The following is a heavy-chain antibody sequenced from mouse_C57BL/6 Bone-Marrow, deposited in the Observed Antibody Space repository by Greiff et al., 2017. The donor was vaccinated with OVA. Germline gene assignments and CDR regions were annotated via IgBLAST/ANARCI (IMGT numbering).Heavy chain of an antibody. CDR3: ASGITTVVPYYFDY. CDR2: INPNYGTT. CDR1: GYSFTDYN. D-gene: IGHD1-1*01. J-gene: IGHJ2*01. V-gene: IGHV1-39*01. Sequence: EVQLQQSGPELVKPGASVKISCKASGYSFTDYNMTWVKQSNGKSLEWIGVINPNYGTTSYNQKFKGKATLTVDQSSSTAYMQLNSLTSEDSAVYYCASGITTVVPYYFDYWGQGTTLTVSS.